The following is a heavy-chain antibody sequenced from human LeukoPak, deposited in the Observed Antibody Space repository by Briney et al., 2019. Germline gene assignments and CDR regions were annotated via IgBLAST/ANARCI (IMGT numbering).Heavy chain of an antibody. CDR2: INGDGSST. CDR1: GFTFSSYW. Sequence: GGSLRLSCAASGFTFSSYWMHWVRQAPGKGLVWVSRINGDGSSTSYADSVKGRFTISRDNAKNTLYLQMNSLRAEDTAVYYCARVGAGSTYGYADCWGQGTLVTVSS. CDR3: ARVGAGSTYGYADC. D-gene: IGHD5-18*01. J-gene: IGHJ4*02. V-gene: IGHV3-74*01.